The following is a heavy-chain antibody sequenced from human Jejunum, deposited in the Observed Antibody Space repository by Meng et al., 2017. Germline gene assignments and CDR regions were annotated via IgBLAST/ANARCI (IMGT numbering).Heavy chain of an antibody. CDR1: GFTFSRYA. CDR3: SRKGTADSSGYYYPIDY. CDR2: ISTSGAST. Sequence: GESLKISCAASGFTFSRYAMSWVRQAPGKGLEWVSAISTSGASTYYADSMKGHFTISRDNSKNTLYLQMNSLRGEDTAVYYCSRKGTADSSGYYYPIDYWGQGTLVTVSS. J-gene: IGHJ4*02. D-gene: IGHD3-22*01. V-gene: IGHV3-23*01.